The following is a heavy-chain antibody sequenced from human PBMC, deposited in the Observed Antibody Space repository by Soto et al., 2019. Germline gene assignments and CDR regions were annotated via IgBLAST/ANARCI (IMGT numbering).Heavy chain of an antibody. J-gene: IGHJ4*02. CDR2: INAGNGNT. CDR3: ARSLTVVTPVALDY. V-gene: IGHV1-3*01. D-gene: IGHD2-21*02. Sequence: GASVKVSCKASGYTFTTYAMQWVRQAPGQRLEWMGWINAGNGNTKYSQKFQGRVTITRDTSASTAYMELSSLRSEDTAVYYCARSLTVVTPVALDYWGQGTLVTVTS. CDR1: GYTFTTYA.